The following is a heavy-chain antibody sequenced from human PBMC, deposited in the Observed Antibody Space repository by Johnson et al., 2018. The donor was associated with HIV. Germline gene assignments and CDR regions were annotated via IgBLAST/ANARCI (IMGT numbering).Heavy chain of an antibody. CDR2: ISYDGSNK. D-gene: IGHD3-22*01. V-gene: IGHV3-30*14. Sequence: VQLVESGGGVVQPGRSLRLSCAASEFTFSSYAMHWVRQALGKGLEWVAVISYDGSNKYYADSVKGRFTISRENAKNSLYLQMNSLRAGDTAVYFCTTDPLFLGYWYHSSPWGQGTMVTVSS. CDR1: EFTFSSYA. J-gene: IGHJ3*01. CDR3: TTDPLFLGYWYHSSP.